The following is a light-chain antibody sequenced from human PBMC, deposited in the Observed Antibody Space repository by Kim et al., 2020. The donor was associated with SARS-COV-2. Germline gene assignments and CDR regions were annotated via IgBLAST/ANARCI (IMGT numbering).Light chain of an antibody. J-gene: IGKJ1*01. Sequence: YPGERATLSCRTSQSVSTNYLAWDQQKPGQAPRLLIYGASSRATGIPDRFSGSGSGTDFTLTITRLEPEDFAVYYCQQYSSSPATFGQGTKVDIK. CDR1: QSVSTNY. V-gene: IGKV3-20*01. CDR2: GAS. CDR3: QQYSSSPAT.